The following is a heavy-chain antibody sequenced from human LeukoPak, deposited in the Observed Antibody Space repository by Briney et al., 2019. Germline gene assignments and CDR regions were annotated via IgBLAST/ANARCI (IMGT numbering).Heavy chain of an antibody. D-gene: IGHD2-15*01. CDR1: GGSISSSSYY. CDR3: ARRGYCSGGNCSTYYFDF. J-gene: IGHJ4*02. Sequence: SETLSLTCTVSGGSISSSSYYWGWIRQPPGKGLEWIGSIYYSGSTYYNPSLKSRVTISVDTSKNQFSLKLSSVTAADTAVYYCARRGYCSGGNCSTYYFDFWGQGTWVTVSS. CDR2: IYYSGST. V-gene: IGHV4-39*01.